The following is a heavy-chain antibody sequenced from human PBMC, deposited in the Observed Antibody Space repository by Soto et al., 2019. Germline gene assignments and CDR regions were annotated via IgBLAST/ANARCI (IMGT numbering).Heavy chain of an antibody. J-gene: IGHJ4*02. CDR1: GYSISSGYY. V-gene: IGHV4-38-2*01. D-gene: IGHD3-9*01. Sequence: SETLSLTCAVSGYSISSGYYWGWIRQPPGKGLEWIGSIYHSGSTYYNPSLKSRVTISVDTSKNQFSLKLSSVTAADTAVYYCARVLTGYYAPPDDYWGQGTLVTVSS. CDR3: ARVLTGYYAPPDDY. CDR2: IYHSGST.